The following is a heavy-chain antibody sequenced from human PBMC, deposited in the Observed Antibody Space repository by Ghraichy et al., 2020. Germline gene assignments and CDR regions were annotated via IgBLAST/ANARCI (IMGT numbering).Heavy chain of an antibody. Sequence: SLNISCAVSGGSISSGGYSWSWIRQLPGKGLELIGYIYHSGSTYYNPSLKSRVTISVDRSKNQFSLKLSSVTAADTAVYYCAREYYYDSSGSGFDYWGQGTLVTVSS. V-gene: IGHV4-30-2*01. J-gene: IGHJ4*02. CDR3: AREYYYDSSGSGFDY. CDR2: IYHSGST. CDR1: GGSISSGGYS. D-gene: IGHD3-22*01.